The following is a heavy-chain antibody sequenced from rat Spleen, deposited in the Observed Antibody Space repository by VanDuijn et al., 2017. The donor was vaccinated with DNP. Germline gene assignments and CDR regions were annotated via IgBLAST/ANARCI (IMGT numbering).Heavy chain of an antibody. D-gene: IGHD1-11*01. V-gene: IGHV4-2*01. CDR3: SKGPNFGGYSDYFDY. CDR2: INKDSSTI. CDR1: GFNFNDYW. J-gene: IGHJ2*01. Sequence: EVKLVESGGGLVQPGRSLKLSCAASGFNFNDYWMGWVRQAPGKGLEWIGQINKDSSTITYIPSLKDKFTISRDNDQNTLYLQMSILGSEDTAIYYCSKGPNFGGYSDYFDYWGQGVMVTVSS.